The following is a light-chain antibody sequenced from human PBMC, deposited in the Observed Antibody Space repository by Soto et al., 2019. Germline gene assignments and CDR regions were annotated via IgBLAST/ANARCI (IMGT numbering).Light chain of an antibody. V-gene: IGKV1-5*03. CDR2: KAS. Sequence: DIQMTQSPSTLSASVGDRVTITCRASQSISSWLAWYQQKPGKAPKLLIYKASSLESGVPSRFSGSGSGTEFTLTISSLQPDDSATYYCQQYENLPTFGQGTRLEIK. CDR3: QQYENLPT. CDR1: QSISSW. J-gene: IGKJ5*01.